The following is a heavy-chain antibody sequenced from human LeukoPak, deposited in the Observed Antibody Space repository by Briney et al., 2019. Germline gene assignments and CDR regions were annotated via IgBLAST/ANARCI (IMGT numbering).Heavy chain of an antibody. CDR1: GFTFSSYW. Sequence: GGPLRLSCAASGFTFSSYWMHWVRQAPGKGLVWVSRINSDGSSTSYADSVKGRFTLSRDNAKNTLYLQMNSLRAEDTAVYYCARSDRDYDILTGYYNRYYYYYMDVWGKGTTVTISS. V-gene: IGHV3-74*01. CDR2: INSDGSST. J-gene: IGHJ6*03. CDR3: ARSDRDYDILTGYYNRYYYYYMDV. D-gene: IGHD3-9*01.